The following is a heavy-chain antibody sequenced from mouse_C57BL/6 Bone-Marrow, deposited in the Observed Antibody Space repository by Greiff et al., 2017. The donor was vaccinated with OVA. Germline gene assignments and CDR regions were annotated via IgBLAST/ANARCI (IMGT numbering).Heavy chain of an antibody. Sequence: VQLQQSGAELVRPGASVKLSCTASGFNIKDDYMHWVKQRPEQGLEWIGWIDPENGDTEYASKFQGKATFTADTSSNTAYLQLSSLTSEDTAVYYCTTGWLLRGGYFDYWGQGTTLTVSS. CDR1: GFNIKDDY. D-gene: IGHD2-3*01. CDR3: TTGWLLRGGYFDY. CDR2: IDPENGDT. J-gene: IGHJ2*01. V-gene: IGHV14-4*01.